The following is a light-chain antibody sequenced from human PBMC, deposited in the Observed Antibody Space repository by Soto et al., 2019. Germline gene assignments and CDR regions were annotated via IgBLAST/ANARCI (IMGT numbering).Light chain of an antibody. Sequence: DIQMTQSPSSLSASVGDRVTITCRASQSISSYLNWYQQKPGKAPKLLIYAASSLQSGVPSRFSGSGSGTDFTLTISRLQPEDFATYYCQQSYSTPPTFDQGTKLEIK. J-gene: IGKJ2*01. CDR3: QQSYSTPPT. V-gene: IGKV1-39*01. CDR2: AAS. CDR1: QSISSY.